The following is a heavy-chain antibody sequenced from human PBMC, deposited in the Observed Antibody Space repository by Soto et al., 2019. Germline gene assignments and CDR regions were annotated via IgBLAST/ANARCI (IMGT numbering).Heavy chain of an antibody. V-gene: IGHV1-3*01. D-gene: IGHD3-10*01. CDR2: INAGNGNT. J-gene: IGHJ6*02. Sequence: ASVKVSCKASGYTFTSYAMHWVRQAPGQRLEWMGWINAGNGNTKYSQKFQGRVTITRDTSASTAYMELSSLRSEDTAVYYCARDPSGSGYYYYYYGMDVWGQGTTDTVSS. CDR3: ARDPSGSGYYYYYYGMDV. CDR1: GYTFTSYA.